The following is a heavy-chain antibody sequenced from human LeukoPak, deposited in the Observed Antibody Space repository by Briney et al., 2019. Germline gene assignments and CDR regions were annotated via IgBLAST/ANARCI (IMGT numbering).Heavy chain of an antibody. CDR2: ISGSGGST. Sequence: GGSLTLSCAASGFTFSSYAMSWVRQAPGKGLEWVSAISGSGGSTYYADSVKGRFTISRHNSKNTLYLQMNSLRAEDTAVYYCAKVGVEERGIARGVGAFDIWGQGTMVTVSS. CDR1: GFTFSSYA. V-gene: IGHV3-23*01. J-gene: IGHJ3*02. D-gene: IGHD6-13*01. CDR3: AKVGVEERGIARGVGAFDI.